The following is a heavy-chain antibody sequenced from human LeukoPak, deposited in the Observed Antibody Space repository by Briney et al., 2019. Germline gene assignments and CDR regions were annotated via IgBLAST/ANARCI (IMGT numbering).Heavy chain of an antibody. J-gene: IGHJ1*01. V-gene: IGHV4-34*01. CDR3: ARGYGSWSRRNAEYFQH. D-gene: IGHD6-13*01. CDR1: GGSFSGYY. CDR2: INHSGST. Sequence: SETLSLTCAVYGGSFSGYYWSWIRQPPGKGLEWIGEINHSGSTNYNPSLKSRVTISVDTSKNQFSLKLSSVTAADTAVYYCARGYGSWSRRNAEYFQHWGQGTLVTVSP.